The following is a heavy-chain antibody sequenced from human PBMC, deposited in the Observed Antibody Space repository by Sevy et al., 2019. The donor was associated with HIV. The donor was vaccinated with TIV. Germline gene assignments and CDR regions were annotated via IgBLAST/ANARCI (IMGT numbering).Heavy chain of an antibody. V-gene: IGHV3-30*04. D-gene: IGHD6-6*01. CDR2: ISSDGSNS. Sequence: GGSLRLSCAASGFAFSYFPLHWVRQGPGKGLEWLAVISSDGSNSFYTDSVKGRFIISRDDSKKTFYLQMNSLRPDDTAVYFCARDFLGLSSSSLLLESTFDLWGQGTVVTVSS. J-gene: IGHJ3*01. CDR1: GFAFSYFP. CDR3: ARDFLGLSSSSLLLESTFDL.